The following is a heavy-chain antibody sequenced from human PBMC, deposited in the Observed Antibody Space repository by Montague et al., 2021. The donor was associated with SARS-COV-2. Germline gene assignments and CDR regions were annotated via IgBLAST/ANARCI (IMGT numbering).Heavy chain of an antibody. D-gene: IGHD6-13*01. V-gene: IGHV4-39*01. J-gene: IGHJ4*02. CDR2: INYSGTT. CDR1: GGSITDRTYY. Sequence: SETLSLTCSVSGGSITDRTYYWGCIRQSPGKGLEWIGAINYSGTTYYNPSLESRVTISLDTAKNQFSLKMTSVTAADTAVYYCARHWGIAAAGNWDQGTLVTVSS. CDR3: ARHWGIAAAGN.